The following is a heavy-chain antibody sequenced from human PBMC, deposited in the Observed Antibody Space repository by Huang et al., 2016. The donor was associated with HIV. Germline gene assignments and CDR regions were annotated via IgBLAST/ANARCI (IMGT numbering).Heavy chain of an antibody. Sequence: QVHLVQSGAEVKKPGASVKVSCKASGYTFTNDDINWVRQAPGRGLEWMGWMNPNNGNTGFAQSFQGRFTMTRKTSITTAYMELTSLTSEDTAVYYCARSAYGDLDYWGLGTLVIVSS. D-gene: IGHD4-17*01. J-gene: IGHJ4*02. CDR1: GYTFTNDD. CDR3: ARSAYGDLDY. CDR2: MNPNNGNT. V-gene: IGHV1-8*02.